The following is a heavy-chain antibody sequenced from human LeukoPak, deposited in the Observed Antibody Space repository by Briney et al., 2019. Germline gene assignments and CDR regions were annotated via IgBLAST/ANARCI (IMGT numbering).Heavy chain of an antibody. CDR2: IYYSGST. J-gene: IGHJ4*02. V-gene: IGHV4-39*07. D-gene: IGHD5-18*01. Sequence: PSETLSLTCTVSGGSISSSSYYWGWIRQPPGKGLEWIGSIYYSGSTYYNPSLKSRVTISVDTSKNQFSLKLSSVTAADTAVYYCARWKPRFDRLHVDTASNDDYWGQGTLVTVSS. CDR3: ARWKPRFDRLHVDTASNDDY. CDR1: GGSISSSSYY.